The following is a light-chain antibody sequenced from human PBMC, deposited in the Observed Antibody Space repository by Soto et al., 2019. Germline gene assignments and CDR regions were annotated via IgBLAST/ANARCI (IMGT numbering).Light chain of an antibody. Sequence: DIKMTQSPSSLSASVGDRVTITCRASQGITNYLAWYQQRPGKVPKLLIYAASTLQSGVPSRFSGSGSGTDFPLTISSLQPEDVATYYCQNYLSAPITFGQGTRLGIK. CDR1: QGITNY. J-gene: IGKJ5*01. CDR3: QNYLSAPIT. CDR2: AAS. V-gene: IGKV1-27*01.